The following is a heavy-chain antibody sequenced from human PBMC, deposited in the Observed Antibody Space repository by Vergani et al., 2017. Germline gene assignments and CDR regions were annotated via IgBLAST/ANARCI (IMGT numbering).Heavy chain of an antibody. CDR2: IYHSGST. V-gene: IGHV4-4*02. D-gene: IGHD3-22*01. CDR3: ARTYYYDSSGYRPGVSFDP. CDR1: GGSISGTNW. Sequence: QVQLQQWGAGLLKPSETLSLTCAVYGGSISGTNWWSWVRQSPGKGLEWIGEIYHSGSTNYNPSLKSRVTISVDKSKNQFSLKLSSVTAADTAVYYCARTYYYDSSGYRPGVSFDPWGQGTLVTVSP. J-gene: IGHJ5*02.